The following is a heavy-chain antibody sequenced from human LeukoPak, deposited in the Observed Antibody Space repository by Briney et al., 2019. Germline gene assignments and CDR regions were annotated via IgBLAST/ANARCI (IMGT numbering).Heavy chain of an antibody. J-gene: IGHJ5*02. D-gene: IGHD1-1*01. CDR3: ARRRYNWNDGWFDP. Sequence: GGSLRLSCAASGFTFSSYAMSWVRQAPGKGLEWVSAISGSGGSTYYADSVKGRFTISRDNSKNTLYLQMNSLRAEDTAVYYCARRRYNWNDGWFDPWGQGTLVTVSS. CDR2: ISGSGGST. CDR1: GFTFSSYA. V-gene: IGHV3-23*01.